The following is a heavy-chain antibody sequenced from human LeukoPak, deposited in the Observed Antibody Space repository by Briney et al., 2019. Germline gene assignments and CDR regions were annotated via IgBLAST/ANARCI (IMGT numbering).Heavy chain of an antibody. CDR2: MNPNSGNT. CDR1: GYTFTSYD. D-gene: IGHD2-15*01. J-gene: IGHJ1*01. Sequence: GASVKVSCKASGYTFTSYDINWVRQATGQGLEWMGWMNPNSGNTGYAQKFQGRVTMTRNTSISTAYMKLSSLRSEDTAVYYCARGRYCSGGSCYYLTEYFQHWGQGTLVTVSS. V-gene: IGHV1-8*01. CDR3: ARGRYCSGGSCYYLTEYFQH.